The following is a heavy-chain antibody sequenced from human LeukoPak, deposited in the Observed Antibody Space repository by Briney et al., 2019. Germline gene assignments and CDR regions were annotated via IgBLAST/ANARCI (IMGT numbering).Heavy chain of an antibody. CDR2: VSGGSRTI. Sequence: GGSLRLSCAASGFNFGDYSMNWVRQAPGKGLEWVSYVSGGSRTIVYADSVKGRFTISGDEVKNSVYLQMNSLRDEDTAVYYCARDSAWAFDIWGQGTMVTVSS. CDR1: GFNFGDYS. CDR3: ARDSAWAFDI. J-gene: IGHJ3*02. V-gene: IGHV3-48*02.